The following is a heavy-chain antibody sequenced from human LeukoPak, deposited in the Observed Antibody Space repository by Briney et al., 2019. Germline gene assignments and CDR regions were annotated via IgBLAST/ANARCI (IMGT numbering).Heavy chain of an antibody. CDR2: MNPNSGNT. D-gene: IGHD6-13*01. J-gene: IGHJ4*02. CDR1: GYTFTSYG. Sequence: GASVKVSCKASGYTFTSYGINWVRQATGQGLEWMGWMNPNSGNTGYAQKFQGRVTITRNTSISTAYMELSSLRSEDTAVYYCARVSRGSVWFRIAAGGIYYFDYWGQGTLVTVSS. V-gene: IGHV1-8*03. CDR3: ARVSRGSVWFRIAAGGIYYFDY.